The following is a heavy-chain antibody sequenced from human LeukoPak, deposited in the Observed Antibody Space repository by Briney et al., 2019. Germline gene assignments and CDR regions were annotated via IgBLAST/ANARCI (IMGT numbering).Heavy chain of an antibody. D-gene: IGHD1-7*01. CDR2: INSDGSST. CDR3: ARGWPGTMNY. CDR1: GFTFSSSW. V-gene: IGHV3-74*01. J-gene: IGHJ4*02. Sequence: GGSLRLSCAASGFTFSSSWMHWVRQAPGRGLVWVSRINSDGSSTNYADSVKGRFTISRDNAKTTLYLQMNSLRAEDTAVYYCARGWPGTMNYRGQGTLVTVSS.